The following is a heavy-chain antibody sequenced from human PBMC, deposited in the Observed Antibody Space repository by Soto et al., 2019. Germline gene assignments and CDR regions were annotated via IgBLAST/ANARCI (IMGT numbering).Heavy chain of an antibody. CDR1: GGSISSGDYY. Sequence: QVQLQESGPGLVKPSQTLSLTCTVSGGSISSGDYYWSWIRQPPGKGLEWIGYIYYSGSTYYNPSLKSRVTISVDTSKNQFSLKLGSVTAADTAVYYCASGYYDYVWGSYRTLDYWGQGTLVTVSS. V-gene: IGHV4-30-4*01. J-gene: IGHJ4*02. CDR2: IYYSGST. CDR3: ASGYYDYVWGSYRTLDY. D-gene: IGHD3-16*02.